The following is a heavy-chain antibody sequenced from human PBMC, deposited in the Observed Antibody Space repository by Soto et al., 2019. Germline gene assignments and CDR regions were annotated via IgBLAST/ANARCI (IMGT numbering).Heavy chain of an antibody. V-gene: IGHV3-23*01. Sequence: VGSLRLSCAASGFTFSTYAMNWVRQAPGKGLEWVSAISGGGGSTYYADSVKGRVTISRDNSKNTLYLQMNSLRAEDTAVYYCAKVSLGALTFTDYYYYGLDVWGQGTTVTVSS. CDR2: ISGGGGST. D-gene: IGHD1-26*01. J-gene: IGHJ6*02. CDR1: GFTFSTYA. CDR3: AKVSLGALTFTDYYYYGLDV.